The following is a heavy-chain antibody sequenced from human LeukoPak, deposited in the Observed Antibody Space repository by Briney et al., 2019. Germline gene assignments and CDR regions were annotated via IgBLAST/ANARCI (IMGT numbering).Heavy chain of an antibody. CDR1: GASVRGYY. Sequence: SETLSLTCTVSGASVRGYYWSWIRQPPGKGLEWIGYIHYTGNTDYNPSLTSRVTMSVDTSENQFSLMLTSVTAADTAVYYCARGYGSGSYNNFNQWGQGLLVAVSS. D-gene: IGHD3-10*01. J-gene: IGHJ4*02. V-gene: IGHV4-59*02. CDR2: IHYTGNT. CDR3: ARGYGSGSYNNFNQ.